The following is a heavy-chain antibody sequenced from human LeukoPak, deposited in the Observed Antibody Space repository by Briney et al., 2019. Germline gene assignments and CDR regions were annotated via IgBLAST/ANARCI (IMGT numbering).Heavy chain of an antibody. J-gene: IGHJ4*02. CDR1: GGSISSSSYH. V-gene: IGHV4-39*01. D-gene: IGHD3-10*01. Sequence: SETLSLTCTVSGGSISSSSYHWGWIRQPPGKGLEWLGNIYNGGSTYYNSSLKSRITISVDTSKNQFSLKLTSVTAADTAVYYCARRGGSRRSFDYWGQGTLVTVSS. CDR2: IYNGGST. CDR3: ARRGGSRRSFDY.